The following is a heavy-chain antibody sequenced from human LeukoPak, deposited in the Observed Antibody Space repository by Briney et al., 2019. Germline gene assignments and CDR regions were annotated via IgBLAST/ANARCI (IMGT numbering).Heavy chain of an antibody. CDR1: GYTFTGYY. J-gene: IGHJ4*02. Sequence: ASVKVSCKASGYTFTGYYMHWVRQAPGQGLEWMGRINPNSGGTNYAQKFQGRVTMTRDTSISTAYMELSRLRSDDTAVYYCARGERGVIIYDGDYWGQGTLVTVSS. CDR3: ARGERGVIIYDGDY. V-gene: IGHV1-2*06. D-gene: IGHD3-10*01. CDR2: INPNSGGT.